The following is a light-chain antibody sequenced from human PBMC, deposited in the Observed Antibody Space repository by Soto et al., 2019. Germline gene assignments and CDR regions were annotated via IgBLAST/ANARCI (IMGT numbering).Light chain of an antibody. CDR1: QSVSSSY. V-gene: IGKV3-20*01. CDR2: GAS. CDR3: QQYGTSPFT. J-gene: IGKJ3*01. Sequence: PGERVTLSCRASQSVSSSYLTWYQQKPGQAPRLLIYGASNTATGIPARFSGSGSGAGFTLTISRLEPEDFADYYCQQYGTSPFTFGPGTKVDI.